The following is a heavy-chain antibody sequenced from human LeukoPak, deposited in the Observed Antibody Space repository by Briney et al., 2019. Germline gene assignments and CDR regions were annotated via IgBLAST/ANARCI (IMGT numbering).Heavy chain of an antibody. Sequence: GRSLRLSCAASGFTFDDYAMHWVRQAPGKGLEWVSGISWNSGSIGYADSVKGRFTISRDNAKNSLYLQMNSLRAEDTALYYCAKGTHMDVWGKGTTVTVSS. CDR3: AKGTHMDV. CDR2: ISWNSGSI. J-gene: IGHJ6*03. V-gene: IGHV3-9*01. CDR1: GFTFDDYA.